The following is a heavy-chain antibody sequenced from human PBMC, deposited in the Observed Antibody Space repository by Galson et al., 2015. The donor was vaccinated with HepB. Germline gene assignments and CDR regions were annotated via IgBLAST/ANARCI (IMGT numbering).Heavy chain of an antibody. CDR1: GLTVSSNY. Sequence: SLRLSCAASGLTVSSNYMSWVRQAPGKGLEWVSVIYSGGSTYYADSVKGRFTISRDNSKNTLYLQMNSLRAEDTAVYYCARSREYSHGGGMDVWGQGTTVTVSS. D-gene: IGHD5-18*01. CDR2: IYSGGST. CDR3: ARSREYSHGGGMDV. J-gene: IGHJ6*02. V-gene: IGHV3-53*01.